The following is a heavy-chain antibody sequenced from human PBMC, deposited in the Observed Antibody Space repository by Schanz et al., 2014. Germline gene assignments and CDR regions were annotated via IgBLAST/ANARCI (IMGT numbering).Heavy chain of an antibody. D-gene: IGHD3-10*01. CDR1: GYSFTTYG. J-gene: IGHJ6*02. CDR2: ISAFDDKT. V-gene: IGHV1-18*01. Sequence: QVQLVQSAPEVKKPGASVKVSCKASGYSFTTYGLNWVRQAPGQGPEWMGWISAFDDKTDYAQKFQGRVTMTTDTSTSTAYMELRSLISDDTAVYYCVRDAGWAFGDYHGMDVWGQGTSVTVSS. CDR3: VRDAGWAFGDYHGMDV.